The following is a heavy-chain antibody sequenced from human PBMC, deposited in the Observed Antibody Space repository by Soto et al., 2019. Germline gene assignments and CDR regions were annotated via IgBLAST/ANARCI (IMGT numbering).Heavy chain of an antibody. CDR3: ARDLHIVVVTAIMSTGGMHX. CDR1: GYTFTGYY. CDR2: INPDSGGT. V-gene: IGHV1-2*02. D-gene: IGHD2-21*02. J-gene: IGHJ6*02. Sequence: ASVKVSCKASGYTFTGYYMHWVRQAPGQGLEWMGFINPDSGGTNYAQKFQGRVSMTRDTSISKAYMELSRLRSDDTAVYYCARDLHIVVVTAIMSTGGMHXWGQGTTVTVS.